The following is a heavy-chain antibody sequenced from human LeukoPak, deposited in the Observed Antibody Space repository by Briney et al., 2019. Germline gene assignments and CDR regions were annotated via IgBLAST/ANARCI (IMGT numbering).Heavy chain of an antibody. V-gene: IGHV3-30*02. J-gene: IGHJ6*03. Sequence: GGSLRLSCAASGFTFDDYGMSWVRQAPGKGLEWVAFIRYDGSNKYYADSVKGRFTISRDNSKNTLYLQMNSLRAEDTAVYYCAKGGSGTTVTPYYYYYYMDVWGKGTTVTISS. CDR3: AKGGSGTTVTPYYYYYYMDV. CDR1: GFTFDDYG. D-gene: IGHD4-17*01. CDR2: IRYDGSNK.